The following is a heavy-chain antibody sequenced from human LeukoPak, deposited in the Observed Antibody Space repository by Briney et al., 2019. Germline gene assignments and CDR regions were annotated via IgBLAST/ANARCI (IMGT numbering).Heavy chain of an antibody. CDR1: GYTFRSYE. D-gene: IGHD3-9*01. Sequence: ASVKVSCTASGYTFRSYEINWVRQAPGQGLEWVGWIHPNSGKTGYAQKFQGRVTMTRDTSTETAFIELSSLKFDDTATFYCARGHSGANRYFDMWGQGTLVTVSS. CDR3: ARGHSGANRYFDM. CDR2: IHPNSGKT. V-gene: IGHV1-8*01. J-gene: IGHJ4*02.